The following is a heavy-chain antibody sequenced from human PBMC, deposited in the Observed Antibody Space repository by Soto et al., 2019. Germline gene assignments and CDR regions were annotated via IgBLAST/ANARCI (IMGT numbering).Heavy chain of an antibody. J-gene: IGHJ4*02. Sequence: PGGSLRLSCAASGFTFSRYWMHWVPQAPGKGLEWVSRISSYGGNTYYADSVKGRFTISRDNSKKTLYLQMNSLRAEDTAVYYRAKDPRSSSFPYMGYWGQGTLVTVSS. CDR1: GFTFSRYW. V-gene: IGHV3-23*01. D-gene: IGHD6-13*01. CDR3: AKDPRSSSFPYMGY. CDR2: ISSYGGNT.